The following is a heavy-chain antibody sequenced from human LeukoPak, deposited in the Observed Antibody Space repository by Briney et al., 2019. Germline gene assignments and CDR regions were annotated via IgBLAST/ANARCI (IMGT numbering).Heavy chain of an antibody. CDR2: VSGSGGNT. V-gene: IGHV3-23*01. Sequence: GGPLTLSCAASGFSFGTYAMTWVRQAPGKGLECVSTVSGSGGNTYYTVSVKGRFTISRDNSKNTLFLQMSSLRAEDTALYYCTKGGVVSAFGYWGQGVLVTVSS. D-gene: IGHD3-22*01. CDR1: GFSFGTYA. CDR3: TKGGVVSAFGY. J-gene: IGHJ4*02.